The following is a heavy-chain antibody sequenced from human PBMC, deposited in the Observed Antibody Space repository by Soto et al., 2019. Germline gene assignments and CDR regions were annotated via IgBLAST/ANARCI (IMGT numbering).Heavy chain of an antibody. CDR1: GFTFSGYG. CDR3: TFSDSSEVDH. V-gene: IGHV3-30*03. D-gene: IGHD6-6*01. Sequence: VQLVESGGDVVQPGKSLTLSCGASGFTFSGYGMHWVRQAPGNGLEWVSFVSYDGHNKYYGDSVRGRFTIARDNSKRTLFLHMNSLRKEDTAVYYCTFSDSSEVDHWGQGALVTVS. CDR2: VSYDGHNK. J-gene: IGHJ4*02.